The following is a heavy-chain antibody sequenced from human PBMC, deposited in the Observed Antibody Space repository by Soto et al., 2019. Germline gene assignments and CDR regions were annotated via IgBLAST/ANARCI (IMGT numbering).Heavy chain of an antibody. J-gene: IGHJ3*02. Sequence: SVKVSCKASGFTFTSSAMHWVRQARGQRLEWIGWIVVGSGNTNYAQKFQERVTITRDMSTSTAYMELSSLRSEDTAVYYCAADRVRRHPSPSYNWNAPDAFDIWGQGTMVTVSS. D-gene: IGHD1-1*01. CDR3: AADRVRRHPSPSYNWNAPDAFDI. V-gene: IGHV1-58*02. CDR2: IVVGSGNT. CDR1: GFTFTSSA.